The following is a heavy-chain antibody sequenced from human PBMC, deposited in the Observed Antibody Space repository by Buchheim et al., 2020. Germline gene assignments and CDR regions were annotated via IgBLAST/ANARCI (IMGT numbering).Heavy chain of an antibody. CDR1: GGSISSGDYY. Sequence: QVQLQESGPGLVKPSQTLSLTCTVSGGSISSGDYYWSWIRQPPGKGLEWIGYIYYSGSTYYNPSLTSRVTISVDPAQNQFSLKLSSVTAADTAVYYCARDRGRGTYYYYGMDVWGQGTT. CDR2: IYYSGST. J-gene: IGHJ6*02. V-gene: IGHV4-30-4*01. D-gene: IGHD1-1*01. CDR3: ARDRGRGTYYYYGMDV.